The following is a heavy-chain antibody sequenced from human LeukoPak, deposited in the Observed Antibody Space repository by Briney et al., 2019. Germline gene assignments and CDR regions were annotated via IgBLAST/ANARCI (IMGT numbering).Heavy chain of an antibody. CDR3: ARRDSGWYLDY. CDR1: GGSISSSSYY. CDR2: DYHSGST. D-gene: IGHD4-17*01. J-gene: IGHJ4*02. Sequence: KSSETLSLTCTVSGGSISSSSYYWGWIRQPPGKGLEWIGEDYHSGSTHYNPSLKSRVTISVDKSKNQFSLKLSSVTAADTAVYYCARRDSGWYLDYWGQGTLVTVSS. V-gene: IGHV4-39*07.